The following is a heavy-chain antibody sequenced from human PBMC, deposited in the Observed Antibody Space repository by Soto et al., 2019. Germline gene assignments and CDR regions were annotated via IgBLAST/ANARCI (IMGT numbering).Heavy chain of an antibody. CDR3: ARGPNYYNSARGWFDP. CDR1: GGSIRSGDYY. D-gene: IGHD3-10*01. J-gene: IGHJ5*02. Sequence: SETLSLTCTVSGGSIRSGDYYWSWIRQPPGKGLEWIGYIYYSGSTYYNPSLKSRVTISVDTSKNQFSLKLSSVTAADTAVYYCARGPNYYNSARGWFDPWGHGTLVTVSS. V-gene: IGHV4-30-4*01. CDR2: IYYSGST.